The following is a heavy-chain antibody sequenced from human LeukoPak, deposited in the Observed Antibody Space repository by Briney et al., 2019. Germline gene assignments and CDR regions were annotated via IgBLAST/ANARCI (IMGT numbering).Heavy chain of an antibody. CDR2: IYYSGST. J-gene: IGHJ4*02. CDR1: GGSISSYY. V-gene: IGHV4-59*12. CDR3: ARGQKGLSRASDY. Sequence: SETLSLTCTVSGGSISSYYWSWIRQPPGKGLEWIGYIYYSGSTNYNPSLKSRVTISVDTSKNQFSLKLSSVTAADTAVYYCARGQKGLSRASDYWGQGTLVTVSS. D-gene: IGHD2/OR15-2a*01.